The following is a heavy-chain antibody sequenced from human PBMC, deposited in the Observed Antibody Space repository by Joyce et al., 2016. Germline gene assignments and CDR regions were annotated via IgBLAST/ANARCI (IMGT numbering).Heavy chain of an antibody. Sequence: QVVESGGGLIQPGGSLRLSCAASGFTVSSNYMSWVRQAPGKGLEWVSVIYWGGSTYYADSVKGRFTISRDNSRNTLYLQMNSLRAEDTAVYYWARNTLFFYFDFWGQGTLVTVSS. CDR1: GFTVSSNY. J-gene: IGHJ4*02. CDR3: ARNTLFFYFDF. V-gene: IGHV3-53*01. CDR2: IYWGGST. D-gene: IGHD3-16*01.